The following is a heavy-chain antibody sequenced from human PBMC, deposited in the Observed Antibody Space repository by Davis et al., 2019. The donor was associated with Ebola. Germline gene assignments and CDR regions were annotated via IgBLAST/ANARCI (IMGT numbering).Heavy chain of an antibody. CDR1: GFTFSSYA. D-gene: IGHD2-2*01. J-gene: IGHJ6*02. Sequence: GESLKISCAASGFTFSSYAMSWVRQAPGKGLEWVSAISGSGGSTYYADSVKGRFTISRDNSKNTLYLQMNSLRAEDTAVYYCAEDIVVVPVYYYGMDVWGQGTTVTVSS. V-gene: IGHV3-23*01. CDR3: AEDIVVVPVYYYGMDV. CDR2: ISGSGGST.